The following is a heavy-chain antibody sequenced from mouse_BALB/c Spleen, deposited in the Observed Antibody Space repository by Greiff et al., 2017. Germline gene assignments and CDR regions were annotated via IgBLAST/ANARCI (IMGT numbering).Heavy chain of an antibody. V-gene: IGHV1-54*01. CDR3: ARGTVGDAMDY. Sequence: VQLQQSGAELVRPGTSVKVSCKASGYAFTNYLIEWVKQRPGQGLEWIGVINPGSGGTNYNEKFKGKATLTADKSSSTAYMQLSSLTSDDSAVYFCARGTVGDAMDYWGQGTSVTVSS. CDR1: GYAFTNYL. CDR2: INPGSGGT. D-gene: IGHD1-1*01. J-gene: IGHJ4*01.